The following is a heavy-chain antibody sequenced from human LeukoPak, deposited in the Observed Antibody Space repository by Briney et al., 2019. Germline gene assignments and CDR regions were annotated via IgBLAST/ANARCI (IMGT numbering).Heavy chain of an antibody. CDR2: INPSGGST. J-gene: IGHJ6*03. CDR1: GYTFTGYY. V-gene: IGHV1-46*01. D-gene: IGHD4-11*01. Sequence: ASVKVSCKASGYTFTGYYMHWVRKAPGQGLEWMGIINPSGGSTSYAQKFQGRVTMTRDMSTSTVYMELSSLRSEDTAVYYCARAPGMTTVTSYYMDVWGKGTTVTVSS. CDR3: ARAPGMTTVTSYYMDV.